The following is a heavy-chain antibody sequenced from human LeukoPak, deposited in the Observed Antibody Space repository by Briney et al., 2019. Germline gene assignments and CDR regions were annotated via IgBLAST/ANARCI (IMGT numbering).Heavy chain of an antibody. CDR3: ARDSGSYSTYYFDY. J-gene: IGHJ4*02. Sequence: GSSVKLSCKASGGTFSSYAISWVRQAPGQGLEWMGRIIPIFGIANYAQKFQGRVTITADKSTSTAYMELSSLRSEDTAVYYCARDSGSYSTYYFDYWGQGTLVTVSS. V-gene: IGHV1-69*04. CDR1: GGTFSSYA. D-gene: IGHD1-26*01. CDR2: IIPIFGIA.